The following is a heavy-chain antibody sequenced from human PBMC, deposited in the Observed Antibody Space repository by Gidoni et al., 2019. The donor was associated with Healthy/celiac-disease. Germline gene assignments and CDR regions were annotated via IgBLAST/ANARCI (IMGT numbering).Heavy chain of an antibody. J-gene: IGHJ4*02. CDR2: IYPGDSDT. D-gene: IGHD3-10*01. V-gene: IGHV5-51*03. Sequence: EVQLVQSGAEVKKPGESLKISCKGSGYSFTSYWIGWVRQMPGKGREWLGIIYPGDSDTRYSPSFQGQVTISADKSISTAYLQWSSLKASDTAMYYCARGVTMVRGVTLFDYWGQGTLVTVSS. CDR3: ARGVTMVRGVTLFDY. CDR1: GYSFTSYW.